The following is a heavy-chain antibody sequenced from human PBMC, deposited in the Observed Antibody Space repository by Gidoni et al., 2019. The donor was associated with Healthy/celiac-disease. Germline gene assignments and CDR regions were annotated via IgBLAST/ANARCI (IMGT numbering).Heavy chain of an antibody. CDR1: GCSFSGYA. V-gene: IGHV4-34*01. CDR3: ARGGLWRRWELRFNWYFDL. CDR2: INHSGRN. J-gene: IGHJ2*01. Sequence: QAQLHQWGAGLLKPSETLYPTCAAYGCSFSGYAGSWIRQPTGTGLAWIGEINHSGRNNYNPALKSRVTISVDTSKNQFSLKLSSVTAADTAVYYCARGGLWRRWELRFNWYFDLWVSGTFVTVSS. D-gene: IGHD1-26*01.